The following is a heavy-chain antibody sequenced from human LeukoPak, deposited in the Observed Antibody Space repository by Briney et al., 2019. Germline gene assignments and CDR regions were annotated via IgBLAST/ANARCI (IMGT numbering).Heavy chain of an antibody. CDR1: GFTVSSNY. D-gene: IGHD3-22*01. CDR3: AKDRTPEPYYYDSSGYRPGAFDI. Sequence: GGSLRLSCAASGFTVSSNYMSWVRQAPGKGLEWVSVIYSGGSTYYADSVKGRFTISRDNSKNTLYLQMNSLRAEDTAVYYCAKDRTPEPYYYDSSGYRPGAFDIWGQGTMVTVSS. CDR2: IYSGGST. J-gene: IGHJ3*02. V-gene: IGHV3-53*05.